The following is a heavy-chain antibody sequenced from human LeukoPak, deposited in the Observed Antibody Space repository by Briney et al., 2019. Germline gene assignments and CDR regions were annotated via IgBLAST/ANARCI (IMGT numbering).Heavy chain of an antibody. CDR2: ISWDGGST. CDR3: AKESSSSSWAFDY. Sequence: GGSLRLSCAASGFTFDDYAMHWVRQAPGKGLEWVSFISWDGGSTYYADSVKGRFTISRDNSKNSLYLQMNSLRAEDTALYYCAKESSSSSWAFDYWGQGTLVTVSS. D-gene: IGHD6-6*01. V-gene: IGHV3-43D*03. J-gene: IGHJ4*02. CDR1: GFTFDDYA.